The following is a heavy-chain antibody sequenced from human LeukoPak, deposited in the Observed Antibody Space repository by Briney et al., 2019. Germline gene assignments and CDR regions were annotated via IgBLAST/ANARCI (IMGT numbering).Heavy chain of an antibody. J-gene: IGHJ3*02. CDR2: IYHSGST. CDR3: ARHLPGSKLLWFGEFPIQADAFDI. D-gene: IGHD3-10*01. CDR1: GYSISSGYY. V-gene: IGHV4-38-2*01. Sequence: SETLSLTCAVSGYSISSGYYWGWIRQPPGKGLEWIGSIYHSGSTYYNPSLKSRVTTSVDTSKNQFSLKLSSVTAADTAVYYCARHLPGSKLLWFGEFPIQADAFDIWGQGTMVTVSS.